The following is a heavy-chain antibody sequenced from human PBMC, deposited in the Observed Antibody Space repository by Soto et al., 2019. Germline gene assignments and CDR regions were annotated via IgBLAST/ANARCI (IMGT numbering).Heavy chain of an antibody. CDR2: ISGSGGST. V-gene: IGHV3-23*01. J-gene: IGHJ6*02. Sequence: PGGSLRLSCAASGFTFSSCAMSWVRQAPGKGLEWVSAISGSGGSTYYADSVKGRFTISRDNSKNTLYLQMNSLRAEDTAVYYCAKTIQLWLFDGMDVWGQGTTVTVSS. CDR1: GFTFSSCA. CDR3: AKTIQLWLFDGMDV. D-gene: IGHD5-18*01.